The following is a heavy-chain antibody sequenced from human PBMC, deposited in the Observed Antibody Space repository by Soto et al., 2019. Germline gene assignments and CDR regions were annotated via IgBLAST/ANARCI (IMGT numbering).Heavy chain of an antibody. CDR3: ARFRRNYFDY. V-gene: IGHV4-59*01. Sequence: PSETLSLTCTVSGDSMSCFYWIWIRQTPGKGLEWIGYINYVGRTSYYSPSLQSRVTISLDSSKNQFSLILSSVTAADTAVYFCARFRRNYFDYWGQGTQVTVSS. D-gene: IGHD3-10*01. CDR1: GDSMSCFY. CDR2: INYVGRTS. J-gene: IGHJ4*02.